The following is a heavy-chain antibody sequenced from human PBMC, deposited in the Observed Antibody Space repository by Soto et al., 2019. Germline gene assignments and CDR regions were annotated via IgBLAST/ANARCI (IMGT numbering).Heavy chain of an antibody. D-gene: IGHD3-22*01. V-gene: IGHV1-69*02. CDR1: GGTFSSYT. CDR2: IIPILGIA. J-gene: IGHJ3*02. Sequence: QVQLVQSGAEVKKPGSSVKVSCKASGGTFSSYTISWVRQAPGQGLEWMGRIIPILGIANYAQKFQGRVTITADKSTSTAYMELSSLRSEDTAVYYCARAIVVGDLAGYAFDIWGQGTMVTVSS. CDR3: ARAIVVGDLAGYAFDI.